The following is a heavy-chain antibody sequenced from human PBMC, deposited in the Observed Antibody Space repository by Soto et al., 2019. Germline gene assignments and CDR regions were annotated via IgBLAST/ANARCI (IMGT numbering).Heavy chain of an antibody. Sequence: GGSLRLSCAASGFTFSSYAMSWVRQAPGKGLEWVSAISGSGGSTYYADSVKGRFTISRDNSKNTLYLQMNSLRAEDTAVYYCAKDSFTIFGVVIISDYGMDVWGQGTSVTVSS. V-gene: IGHV3-23*01. J-gene: IGHJ6*02. CDR3: AKDSFTIFGVVIISDYGMDV. CDR2: ISGSGGST. CDR1: GFTFSSYA. D-gene: IGHD3-3*01.